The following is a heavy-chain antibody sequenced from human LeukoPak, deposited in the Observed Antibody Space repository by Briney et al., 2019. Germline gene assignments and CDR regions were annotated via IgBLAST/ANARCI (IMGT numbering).Heavy chain of an antibody. CDR3: ARPRDVGATIYYFDY. Sequence: SETLSLTCTVSGGSISSGDYYWSWIRQPPGKGLEWIWEINHSGSTNYNPSLKSRVTISVDTSKNQFSLKLSSVTAADTAVYYCARPRDVGATIYYFDYWGQGTLVTVSS. J-gene: IGHJ4*02. V-gene: IGHV4-39*07. CDR2: INHSGST. D-gene: IGHD1-26*01. CDR1: GGSISSGDYY.